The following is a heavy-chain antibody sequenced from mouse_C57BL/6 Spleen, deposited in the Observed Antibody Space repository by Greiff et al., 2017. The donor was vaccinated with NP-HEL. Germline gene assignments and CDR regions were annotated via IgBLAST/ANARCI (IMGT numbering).Heavy chain of an antibody. D-gene: IGHD1-1*01. J-gene: IGHJ2*01. CDR1: GYTFTSYG. CDR2: IYIGNGYT. V-gene: IGHV1-58*01. CDR3: SITTVVATGNFDY. Sequence: VQLQQSGAELVRPGSSVKMSCKTSGYTFTSYGINWVKQRPGQGLEWIGYIYIGNGYTEYNEKFKGKATLTSDTSSSTAYMPLSSLTSEDSAIYFCSITTVVATGNFDYWGQGTTLTVSS.